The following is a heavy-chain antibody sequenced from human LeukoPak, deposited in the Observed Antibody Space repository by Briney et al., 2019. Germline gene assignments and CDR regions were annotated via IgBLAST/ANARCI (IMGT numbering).Heavy chain of an antibody. D-gene: IGHD2-21*01. CDR1: GFTFSSYA. J-gene: IGHJ6*03. Sequence: GRSLRLSCAASGFTFSSYAMHWVRQAPGKGLEWVAVISYDGSNKYYADSVKGRFTISRDNSKNTLYLQMNSLRAEDTAVYYCARDGILYSDYYYYYMDVWGKGTTVTVSS. V-gene: IGHV3-30*04. CDR2: ISYDGSNK. CDR3: ARDGILYSDYYYYYMDV.